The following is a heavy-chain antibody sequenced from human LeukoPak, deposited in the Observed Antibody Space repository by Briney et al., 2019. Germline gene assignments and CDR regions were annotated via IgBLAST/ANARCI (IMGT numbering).Heavy chain of an antibody. D-gene: IGHD3-3*01. J-gene: IGHJ4*02. CDR3: VKDHDFWSGYYSPTRGYFDY. V-gene: IGHV3-30*02. Sequence: PGGSLRLSCAASGFTFSSYGMHWVRQAPGKGLEWVSFIRYDGSNKYYADSVKGRFTISRDNSKNTLYLQMNSLRAEDTAVYYCVKDHDFWSGYYSPTRGYFDYWGQGTLVTVSS. CDR2: IRYDGSNK. CDR1: GFTFSSYG.